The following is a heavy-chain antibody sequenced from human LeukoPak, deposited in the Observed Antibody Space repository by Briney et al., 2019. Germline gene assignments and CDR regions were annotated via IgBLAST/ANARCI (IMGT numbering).Heavy chain of an antibody. CDR2: ISSSGSTI. CDR3: AKGRKQNLYYFDY. V-gene: IGHV3-11*01. J-gene: IGHJ4*02. Sequence: PGGSLRLSCAASGFTFSDYYMSWIRQAPGKGLEWVSYISSSGSTIYYADSVKGRFTISRDNAKNSLYLQMNSLRAEDTAVYYCAKGRKQNLYYFDYWGQGTLVTVSS. CDR1: GFTFSDYY. D-gene: IGHD1-14*01.